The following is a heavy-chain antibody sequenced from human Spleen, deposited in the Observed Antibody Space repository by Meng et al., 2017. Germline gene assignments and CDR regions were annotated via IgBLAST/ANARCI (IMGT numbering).Heavy chain of an antibody. CDR3: AREKRAVLFDY. V-gene: IGHV4-61*01. CDR2: IYYSGST. D-gene: IGHD1-26*01. Sequence: GSLRLSCTVSGGSISSSSYYWSWIRQPPGKGLEWIGYIYYSGSTNYNPSLKSRVTISVDTSKNQFSLKLSSVTAADTAVYYCAREKRAVLFDYWGQGTLVTVSS. CDR1: GGSISSSSYY. J-gene: IGHJ4*02.